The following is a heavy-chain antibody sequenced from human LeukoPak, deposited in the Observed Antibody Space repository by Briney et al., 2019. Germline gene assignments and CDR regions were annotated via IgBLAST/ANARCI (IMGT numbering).Heavy chain of an antibody. V-gene: IGHV1-58*01. D-gene: IGHD3-3*01. J-gene: IGHJ6*03. CDR3: AASGEYYDFWSGLIYMDV. CDR1: GFTFTSSA. Sequence: SVKVSCKASGFTFTSSAVQWVRQARGQRLEWIGWIVVGSGNTNYAQKFQERVTITRDMSTSTAYMELSSLRPEDTAVYYCAASGEYYDFWSGLIYMDVWGKGTTVTVSS. CDR2: IVVGSGNT.